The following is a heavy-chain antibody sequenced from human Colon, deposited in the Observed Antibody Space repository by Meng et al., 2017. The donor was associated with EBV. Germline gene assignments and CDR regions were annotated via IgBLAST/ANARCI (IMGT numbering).Heavy chain of an antibody. J-gene: IGHJ5*02. D-gene: IGHD2/OR15-2a*01. CDR2: ISTNTGTP. CDR3: ARGGNFDP. V-gene: IGHV7-4-1*02. Sequence: QVPLVQSGSELKKPGASVKVSCKASGYNFNTYTIHWVRQAHGRGLEWMGWISTNTGTPTYTQGFTGRFVFSLDTSVSTAYLQISSLKAEDTAVYYCARGGNFDPWGQGTLVTVSS. CDR1: GYNFNTYT.